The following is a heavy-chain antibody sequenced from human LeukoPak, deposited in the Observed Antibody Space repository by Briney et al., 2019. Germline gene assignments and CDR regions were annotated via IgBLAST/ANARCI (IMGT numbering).Heavy chain of an antibody. D-gene: IGHD5-12*01. CDR1: GYTFTSYY. CDR2: MNPNSGNT. CDR3: ARALTKDSGYGY. V-gene: IGHV1-8*02. J-gene: IGHJ4*02. Sequence: GASVKVSCKASGYTFTSYYMHWVRQATGQGLEWMGWMNPNSGNTGYAQKFQGRVTMTRNTSISTAYMELSSLRSEDTAVYYCARALTKDSGYGYWGQGTLVTVSS.